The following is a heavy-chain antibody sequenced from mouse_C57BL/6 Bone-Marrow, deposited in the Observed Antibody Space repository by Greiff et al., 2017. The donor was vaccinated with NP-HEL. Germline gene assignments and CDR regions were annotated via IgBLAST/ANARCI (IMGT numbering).Heavy chain of an antibody. Sequence: EVKLVESGGGLVQPGGSLKLSCAASGFTFSDYGMAWVRQAPRKGPEWVGFISNLACSIYYADTVTGRFTIARENAKNTLYLEMSSLRSEDTAMYYCARRDSNSSKWDFDVWGTGTTVTVSS. CDR1: GFTFSDYG. CDR2: ISNLACSI. J-gene: IGHJ1*03. D-gene: IGHD2-5*01. V-gene: IGHV5-15*04. CDR3: ARRDSNSSKWDFDV.